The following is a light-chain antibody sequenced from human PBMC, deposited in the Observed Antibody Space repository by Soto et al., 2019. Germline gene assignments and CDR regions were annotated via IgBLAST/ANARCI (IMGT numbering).Light chain of an antibody. Sequence: DIQMTQSPSSLSASVGDRVTITCRASQTISTYLNWYQQKPGKAPNLLIYAASNLQSGVPSRFSGSASGTDFTLTISSLQPEDFATYYCQQSYTLPRTCGQGTKVEIK. J-gene: IGKJ1*01. CDR3: QQSYTLPRT. V-gene: IGKV1-39*01. CDR2: AAS. CDR1: QTISTY.